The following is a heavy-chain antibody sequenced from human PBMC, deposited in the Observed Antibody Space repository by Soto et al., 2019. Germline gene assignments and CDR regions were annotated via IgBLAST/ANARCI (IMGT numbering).Heavy chain of an antibody. CDR2: MRQEGSNK. V-gene: IGHV3-7*01. D-gene: IGHD3-3*01. CDR1: GFTFGDHW. CDR3: ARDREARYYDFWSGYYTGYYYYYGMDV. J-gene: IGHJ6*02. Sequence: GGSLRLSCVGSGFTFGDHWMSWVRQAPGRGLEWVANMRQEGSNKYYADSVKGRFTISRDNSKNTLYLQMNSLRAEDTAVYYCARDREARYYDFWSGYYTGYYYYYGMDVWGQGTTVTVSS.